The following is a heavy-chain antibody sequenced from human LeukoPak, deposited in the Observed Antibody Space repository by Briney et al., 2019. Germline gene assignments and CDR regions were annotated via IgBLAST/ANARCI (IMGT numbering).Heavy chain of an antibody. D-gene: IGHD3-10*01. J-gene: IGHJ2*01. V-gene: IGHV4-4*09. CDR1: GGSISSYY. CDR3: ARRGSISWYWYFDV. CDR2: IYNSGSP. Sequence: SETLSLTCTVSGGSISSYYWSWIRRPPGKGLEWIGYIYNSGSPNYNPSLQSRVTISIDTSKNQFSLTLSSVTAADTAVYYCARRGSISWYWYFDVWGRGTLVTVSS.